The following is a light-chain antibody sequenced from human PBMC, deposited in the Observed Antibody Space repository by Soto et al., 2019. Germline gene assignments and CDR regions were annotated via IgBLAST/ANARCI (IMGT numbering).Light chain of an antibody. CDR1: QRVTNTY. J-gene: IGKJ2*01. CDR3: QQYDNSVFT. CDR2: GTS. V-gene: IGKV3-20*01. Sequence: EIVLTQSPGTLSLSPGERATLSCRAIQRVTNTYLAWYQQKRGQAPRLLIHGTSIRATGIPDRFSGSGSGTDFTLTISRLEPEDFAVYYCQQYDNSVFTFGQGTKLEIK.